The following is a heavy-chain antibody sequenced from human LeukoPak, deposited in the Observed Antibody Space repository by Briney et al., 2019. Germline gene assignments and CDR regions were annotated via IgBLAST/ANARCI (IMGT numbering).Heavy chain of an antibody. CDR2: INPRDGST. V-gene: IGHV1-46*01. CDR1: GYTFISHY. CDR3: ARGPFSGSTFHPNYFDY. D-gene: IGHD1-26*01. Sequence: ASVKVSCKASGYTFISHYMHWVRQAPGQGLEWLAIINPRDGSTTYAQDFQGRVTMTRDTSTSTVYMELSSLKSEDTAVYFCARGPFSGSTFHPNYFDYWGQGTLVAVSS. J-gene: IGHJ4*02.